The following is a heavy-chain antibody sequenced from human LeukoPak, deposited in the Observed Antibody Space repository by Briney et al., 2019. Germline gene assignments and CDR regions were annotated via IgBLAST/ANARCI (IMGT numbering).Heavy chain of an antibody. V-gene: IGHV3-23*01. CDR3: AKDLHLRDFWSGYFDY. J-gene: IGHJ4*02. D-gene: IGHD3-3*01. Sequence: PGGSLRLSCAASGFTFSSYAMSWVRQAPGKGLEWVAAISASGSATSHADSVRGRFTISRDNSKSTTYLQMNSLRAEDTAVLYCAKDLHLRDFWSGYFDYWGQGIPVTVSS. CDR1: GFTFSSYA. CDR2: ISASGSAT.